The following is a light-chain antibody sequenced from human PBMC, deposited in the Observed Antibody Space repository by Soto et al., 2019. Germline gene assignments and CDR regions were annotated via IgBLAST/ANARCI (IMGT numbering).Light chain of an antibody. CDR3: GTWDSSLSAGLVV. Sequence: QSVLTQPPSVSAAPGQKVTISCSGSSSNIGNNYVSWYQQLPGTAPKLLIYDNNKRPSGIPDRFSGSKSGTSATLGITGLQTGDEDDYYCGTWDSSLSAGLVVFGGGTKLTVL. CDR1: SSNIGNNY. J-gene: IGLJ2*01. CDR2: DNN. V-gene: IGLV1-51*01.